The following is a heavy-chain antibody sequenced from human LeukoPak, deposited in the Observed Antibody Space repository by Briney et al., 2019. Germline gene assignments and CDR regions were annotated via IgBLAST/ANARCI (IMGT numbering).Heavy chain of an antibody. J-gene: IGHJ4*02. CDR3: AKVRCSGGTCYLDHFDY. D-gene: IGHD2-15*01. CDR1: GFTFSNYA. CDR2: VIGSGDKT. V-gene: IGHV3-23*01. Sequence: GGSLRLSCAASGFTFSNYAMNWVRQAPGKGLEWVSAVIGSGDKTKYADSVKGRFTISRDNSKNTLYLQMNSLRAEDTSVYYCAKVRCSGGTCYLDHFDYWDQGTLVTVSS.